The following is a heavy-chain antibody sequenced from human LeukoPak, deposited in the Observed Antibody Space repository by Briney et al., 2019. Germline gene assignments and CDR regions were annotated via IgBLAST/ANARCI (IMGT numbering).Heavy chain of an antibody. D-gene: IGHD3-3*01. CDR3: STDFSHFDFSSGYYSY. V-gene: IGHV3-15*01. Sequence: TGGSLRLSCAASGFGFNNAWMIWVRQTPGKGLEWVGRIKSNLDDGTADYATPVKGTFIISRADSKNTLYLQMSSLKIEDTAVYYCSTDFSHFDFSSGYYSYWGQGTLVTV. J-gene: IGHJ4*02. CDR2: IKSNLDDGTA. CDR1: GFGFNNAW.